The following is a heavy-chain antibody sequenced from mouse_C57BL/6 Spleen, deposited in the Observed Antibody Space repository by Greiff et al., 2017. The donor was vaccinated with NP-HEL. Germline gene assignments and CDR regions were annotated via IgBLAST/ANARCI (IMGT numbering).Heavy chain of an antibody. V-gene: IGHV5-6*02. Sequence: DVKLVESGGDLVKPGGSLKLSCAASGFTFSSYGMSWVRQTPDKRLAWVATISSGGSYTYYPDSVKGRFTISRDNAKNTLYLQMSSLKSEDTAMYYCARYYYGSRPSAMDYWGQGTSVTVSS. J-gene: IGHJ4*01. CDR1: GFTFSSYG. D-gene: IGHD1-1*01. CDR2: ISSGGSYT. CDR3: ARYYYGSRPSAMDY.